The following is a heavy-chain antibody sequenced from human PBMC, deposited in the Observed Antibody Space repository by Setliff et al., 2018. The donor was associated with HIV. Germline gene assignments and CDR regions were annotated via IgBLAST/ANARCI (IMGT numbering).Heavy chain of an antibody. V-gene: IGHV4-39*07. J-gene: IGHJ4*02. Sequence: ETLSLTCTVSGGSISSNSYYWGWIRQPPGKGLEWIGSIYHSGRTYYNPSLKSRVTISVDTSKNQFSLKLTSVTAADPAVYYCARDQPQDYDSLTGYYTGRYFDYWGRGTLVTVSS. CDR1: GGSISSNSYY. D-gene: IGHD3-9*01. CDR2: IYHSGRT. CDR3: ARDQPQDYDSLTGYYTGRYFDY.